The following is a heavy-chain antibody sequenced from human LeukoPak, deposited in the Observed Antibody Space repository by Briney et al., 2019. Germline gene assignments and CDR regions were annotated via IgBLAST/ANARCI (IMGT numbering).Heavy chain of an antibody. V-gene: IGHV3-23*01. Sequence: PGGSLRLSCAASGFTFSSYTMSWVRQAPGKGLEWVSAISGTGGSTYYADSVKGRFTVSRDNSKSTLYLHVNSLRAEDTAVYYCAKSSSSSWDPWNYWGQGTLVTVSS. CDR1: GFTFSSYT. CDR3: AKSSSSSWDPWNY. J-gene: IGHJ4*02. CDR2: ISGTGGST. D-gene: IGHD6-13*01.